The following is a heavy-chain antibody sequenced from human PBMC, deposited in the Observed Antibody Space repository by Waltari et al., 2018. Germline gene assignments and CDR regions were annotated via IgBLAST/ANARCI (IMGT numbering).Heavy chain of an antibody. CDR3: ARDIGYSSGWYGRVYYYYYYGMDV. J-gene: IGHJ6*02. V-gene: IGHV3-48*03. CDR2: ISSSGSTI. D-gene: IGHD6-19*01. Sequence: EVQLVESGGGLVQPGGSLRLSCAASGFTFSSYEMNWVRQAPGKGLEWVSYISSSGSTIYYAGSVKGRFTISRDNAKNSLYLQMNSLRAEDTAVYYCARDIGYSSGWYGRVYYYYYYGMDVWGQGTTVTVSS. CDR1: GFTFSSYE.